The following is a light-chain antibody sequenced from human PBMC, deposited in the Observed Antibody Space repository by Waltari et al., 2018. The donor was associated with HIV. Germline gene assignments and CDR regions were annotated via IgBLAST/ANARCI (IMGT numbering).Light chain of an antibody. CDR1: KSAIGTYNR. CDR3: SSYTTTTARV. Sequence: QSALTQPLAVSGSPGQSVTISGTGTKSAIGTYNRVCWYHQTPGTAPKLMMYHVNSLPSGVPARFSGSKSGNTASLTISGLQAEDEGDYYCSSYTTTTARVFGTGTKVTVL. V-gene: IGLV2-18*02. CDR2: HVN. J-gene: IGLJ1*01.